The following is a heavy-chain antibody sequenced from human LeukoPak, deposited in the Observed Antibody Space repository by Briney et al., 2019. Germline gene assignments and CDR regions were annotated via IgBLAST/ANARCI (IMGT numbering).Heavy chain of an antibody. Sequence: GGSLRLSCAASGFTFSSYGMSWVRQAPGKGLEWVAKIKQDGSEKYYVDSVKGRFTISRDNAKNSLYLQMNSLRPEDTAVYYCARAPAAARPYYFDYWGQGTLVTVSS. J-gene: IGHJ4*02. V-gene: IGHV3-7*01. CDR2: IKQDGSEK. D-gene: IGHD6-6*01. CDR1: GFTFSSYG. CDR3: ARAPAAARPYYFDY.